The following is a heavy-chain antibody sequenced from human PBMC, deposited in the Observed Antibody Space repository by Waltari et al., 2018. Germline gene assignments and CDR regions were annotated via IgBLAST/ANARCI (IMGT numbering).Heavy chain of an antibody. V-gene: IGHV3-53*01. J-gene: IGHJ5*02. D-gene: IGHD1-26*01. CDR2: IYSGGST. Sequence: EVQLVESGGGWVQPGGSLRLSCAASGFSVSGVYMTWVRQAPGKGLQWVSIIYSGGSTYYADSVKGRFTISRDNSKNTVFLQMNSLRVDDTAVYYCARPVGNETWGQGTLVTVSS. CDR3: ARPVGNET. CDR1: GFSVSGVY.